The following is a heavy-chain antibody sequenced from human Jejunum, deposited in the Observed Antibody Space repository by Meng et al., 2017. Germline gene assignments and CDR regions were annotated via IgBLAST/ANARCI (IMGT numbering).Heavy chain of an antibody. J-gene: IGHJ4*02. CDR1: GDSISSYY. V-gene: IGHV4-4*07. CDR2: FYGSGST. Sequence: VQLQESGPGLIKPSETLSLTCTVSGDSISSYYWSWIRQPAGKGLEWIGRFYGSGSTNYNPSLESRVSMSRDTSKNQLSLNLRSVTAADTAVYYCARLTPGYTYLFDYWGQGTLVTVSS. D-gene: IGHD5-18*01. CDR3: ARLTPGYTYLFDY.